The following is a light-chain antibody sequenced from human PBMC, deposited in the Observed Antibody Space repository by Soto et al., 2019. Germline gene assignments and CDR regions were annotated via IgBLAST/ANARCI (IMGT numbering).Light chain of an antibody. J-gene: IGLJ1*01. V-gene: IGLV2-14*03. CDR1: SSDVGFSNY. CDR2: DVS. CDR3: SSFTSSDTDV. Sequence: QSVLTQPASVSGSPGQSITISCTGTSSDVGFSNYIFWYQQHPGKAPKLIISDVSNRPSGVSNRFSGSKSANTASLTISGLQAEDEADYYCSSFTSSDTDVFGSGTKLTVL.